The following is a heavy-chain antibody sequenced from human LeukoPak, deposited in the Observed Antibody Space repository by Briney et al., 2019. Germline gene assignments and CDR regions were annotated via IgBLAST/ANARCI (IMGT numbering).Heavy chain of an antibody. CDR2: INHSGST. Sequence: SETLSLTCAVYGGSFSGYYWSWIRQPPGKGLEWIGEINHSGSTNYNPSLKSRVTISVDTSKNQFSLKLSSVTAADTAVYHCARQGYCSGGSCYRFGWFDPWGQGTLVTVSS. D-gene: IGHD2-15*01. V-gene: IGHV4-34*01. CDR1: GGSFSGYY. CDR3: ARQGYCSGGSCYRFGWFDP. J-gene: IGHJ5*02.